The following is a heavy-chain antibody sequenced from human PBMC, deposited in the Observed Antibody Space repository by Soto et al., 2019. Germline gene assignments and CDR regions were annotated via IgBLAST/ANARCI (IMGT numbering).Heavy chain of an antibody. V-gene: IGHV2-70*11. CDR3: ARMIHYWNDEGASSYYMDG. D-gene: IGHD1-1*01. J-gene: IGHJ6*03. CDR1: GFSLSTSGMC. Sequence: SGPTLVNPTQTLTLTCTFSGFSLSTSGMCVSWIRQPPGKALEWLARIDWDDDKYYSTSLKTRLTISKDTSKNQVVLTMTNMDPVDTATYYCARMIHYWNDEGASSYYMDGWGKGTTVTVSS. CDR2: IDWDDDK.